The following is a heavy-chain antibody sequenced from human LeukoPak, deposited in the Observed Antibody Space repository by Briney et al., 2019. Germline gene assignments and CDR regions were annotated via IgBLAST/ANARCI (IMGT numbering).Heavy chain of an antibody. CDR1: GFTFSSYG. CDR2: ISGSGGST. J-gene: IGHJ4*02. CDR3: AKKGVRYFDWFPAFDY. V-gene: IGHV3-23*01. D-gene: IGHD3-9*01. Sequence: GGTLRLSCAASGFTFSSYGMSWVRQAPGKGLEWVSAISGSGGSTYYADSVKGRFTISRDNSKNTLYLQMNSLRAEDTAVYYCAKKGVRYFDWFPAFDYWGQGTLVTVSS.